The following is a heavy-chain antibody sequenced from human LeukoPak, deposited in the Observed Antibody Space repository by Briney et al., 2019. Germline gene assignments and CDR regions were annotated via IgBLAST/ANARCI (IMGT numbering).Heavy chain of an antibody. J-gene: IGHJ4*02. V-gene: IGHV3-33*01. CDR2: IWYDGSNK. CDR1: GFTFSSYG. D-gene: IGHD5-18*01. CDR3: ARDPRYSYGLDY. Sequence: GESLRLSCAASGFTFSSYGMHWVRQAPGKGLEWVAVIWYDGSNKYYADSVKGRFTISRDNSKNTLYLQMNSLRAEDTAVYYCARDPRYSYGLDYWGQGTLVTVSS.